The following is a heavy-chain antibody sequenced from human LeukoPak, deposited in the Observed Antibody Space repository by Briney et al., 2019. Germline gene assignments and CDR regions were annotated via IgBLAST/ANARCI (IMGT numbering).Heavy chain of an antibody. CDR1: GDSISSGGYS. CDR2: IYHSGST. CDR3: ARAPMVRGVISEFDY. V-gene: IGHV4-30-2*01. D-gene: IGHD3-10*01. J-gene: IGHJ4*02. Sequence: SETLSLTCAVSGDSISSGGYSWSWIRQPPGKGLEWIGYIYHSGSTYYNPSLKSRVTISVDRSKNQFSLKLSSVTGADTSVYYCARAPMVRGVISEFDYWGQGTLVTVSS.